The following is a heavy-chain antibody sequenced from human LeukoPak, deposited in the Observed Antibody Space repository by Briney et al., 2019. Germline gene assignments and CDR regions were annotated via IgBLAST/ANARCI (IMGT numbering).Heavy chain of an antibody. V-gene: IGHV1-2*02. J-gene: IGHJ6*02. CDR1: GYPFTGYY. CDR3: TRDHCSYINCYEDYYHGMDV. D-gene: IGHD2-2*01. CDR2: INPNTGAT. Sequence: ASVKVSCKASGYPFTGYYMHWVRPAPGQGLEWMGWINPNTGATDIAQKFQGRVTMTRDTSISAAYMELSRLRSDDTAVYYCTRDHCSYINCYEDYYHGMDVWGQGTTVTVSS.